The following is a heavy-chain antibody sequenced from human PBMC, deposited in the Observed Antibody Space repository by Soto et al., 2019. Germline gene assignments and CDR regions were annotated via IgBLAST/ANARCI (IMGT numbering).Heavy chain of an antibody. CDR3: ARGMNDDSSGYYYYGMDV. V-gene: IGHV1-69*13. CDR2: IIPIFGTA. Sequence: SVKVSCKASGGTFSNYAISWVRQAPGQGLEWMGGIIPIFGTANHAQKFQGRVTITADESTSTAYMELSSLRSEDTAVYYCARGMNDDSSGYYYYGMDVWGQGTTVTVSS. D-gene: IGHD3-22*01. CDR1: GGTFSNYA. J-gene: IGHJ6*02.